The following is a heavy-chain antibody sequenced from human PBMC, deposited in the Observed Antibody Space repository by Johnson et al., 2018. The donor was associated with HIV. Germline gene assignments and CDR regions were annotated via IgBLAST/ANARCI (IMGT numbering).Heavy chain of an antibody. V-gene: IGHV3-15*01. D-gene: IGHD7-27*01. CDR3: TTDPWGSDAFDI. J-gene: IGHJ3*02. CDR1: GFTFSSYW. Sequence: VQLVESGGGLVQPGGSLRLSCAASGFTFSSYWMSWVRQAPGKGLAWVGRIKSKTDGGTTDYAAPVKGRFTISRDDSKNTLYRQMNSLKTEDTAVYYCTTDPWGSDAFDIWGQGTMVTVSS. CDR2: IKSKTDGGTT.